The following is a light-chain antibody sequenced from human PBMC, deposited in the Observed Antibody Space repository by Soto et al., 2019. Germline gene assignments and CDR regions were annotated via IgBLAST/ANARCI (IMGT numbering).Light chain of an antibody. CDR1: PNMGVH. CDR2: GAS. V-gene: IGKV1-39*01. CDR3: LQSENAPHT. J-gene: IGKJ2*01. Sequence: VTNDCRGSPNMGVHLNWLRQKPGKAPKSLIYGASTLQIGTPSRFSGRGSGTDFTLTITGLQSDDFGTYYCLQSENAPHTFGQGTKVDIK.